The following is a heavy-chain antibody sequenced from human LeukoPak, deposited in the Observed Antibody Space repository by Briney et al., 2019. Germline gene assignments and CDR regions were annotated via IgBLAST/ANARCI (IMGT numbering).Heavy chain of an antibody. J-gene: IGHJ3*01. CDR3: ARHEYSSGWYGALDL. CDR2: IYPGDSIT. D-gene: IGHD6-19*01. Sequence: HGESLQISCKASGYSFTNYWIGWVRQMPGKGLEWMGIIYPGDSITRYSPSFQGQVTISADKSITTAYLQWSSLKASDTAMYYCARHEYSSGWYGALDLWGQGTMVTVSS. V-gene: IGHV5-51*01. CDR1: GYSFTNYW.